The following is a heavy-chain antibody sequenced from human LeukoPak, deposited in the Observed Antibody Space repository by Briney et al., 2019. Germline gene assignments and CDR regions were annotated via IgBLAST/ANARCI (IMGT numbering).Heavy chain of an antibody. J-gene: IGHJ4*02. D-gene: IGHD6-13*01. V-gene: IGHV3-21*01. CDR2: ISSSSSYI. Sequence: GGSLRLSCAASGFTFSSYSMNWVRQAPGKGLEWVSSISSSSSYIYYADSVKGRFTISRDNAKNSLYLQMNSLRAEDTAVYYCARDLQVPGSLPRYSSLVDYWGQGALVTVSS. CDR1: GFTFSSYS. CDR3: ARDLQVPGSLPRYSSLVDY.